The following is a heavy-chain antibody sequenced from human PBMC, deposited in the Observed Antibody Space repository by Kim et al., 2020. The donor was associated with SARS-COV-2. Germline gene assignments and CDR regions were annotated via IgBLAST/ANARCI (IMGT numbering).Heavy chain of an antibody. CDR3: VRNDYYWFDP. J-gene: IGHJ5*02. V-gene: IGHV4-4*02. D-gene: IGHD4-17*01. CDR2: ST. Sequence: STHYNPSLTSRITISIDKSKNQFSLRLSSVTAADTAVYYCVRNDYYWFDPWGQGTLVTVSS.